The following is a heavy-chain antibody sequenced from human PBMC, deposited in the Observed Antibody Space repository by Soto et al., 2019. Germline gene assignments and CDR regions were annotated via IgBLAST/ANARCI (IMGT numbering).Heavy chain of an antibody. CDR1: GFTLSDHY. CDR3: ATPVTRLIAFDL. D-gene: IGHD4-17*01. V-gene: IGHV3-72*01. Sequence: EVQLVESGGGLVQPGGSLRLSCAGSGFTLSDHYIDWVRQAPGKGLEWVGRSRDKAQGYSTAYAASVKGRFTTSRDESKNSVYLQMNSLKTEDTAVYYCATPVTRLIAFDLWGQGTMVTVSS. CDR2: SRDKAQGYST. J-gene: IGHJ3*01.